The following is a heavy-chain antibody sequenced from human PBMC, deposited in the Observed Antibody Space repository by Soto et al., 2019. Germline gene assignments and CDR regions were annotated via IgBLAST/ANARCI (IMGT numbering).Heavy chain of an antibody. D-gene: IGHD6-13*01. CDR3: ARDIAAAGTSYYYYGMDV. V-gene: IGHV3-33*01. CDR2: IWYDGSNK. Sequence: QVQLVESGGGVVQPGRSLRLSCAASGFTFSSYGMHWVRQAPGKGLEWVAVIWYDGSNKDYADSVKGRFTISRDNSKNTLYLQMNSLRAEDTAVYYCARDIAAAGTSYYYYGMDVWGQGTTVTVSS. CDR1: GFTFSSYG. J-gene: IGHJ6*02.